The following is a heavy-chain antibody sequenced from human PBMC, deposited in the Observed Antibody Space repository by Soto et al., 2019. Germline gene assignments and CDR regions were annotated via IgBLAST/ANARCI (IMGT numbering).Heavy chain of an antibody. CDR1: GGSISSYY. CDR2: IYYSGST. D-gene: IGHD5-18*01. V-gene: IGHV4-59*01. J-gene: IGHJ6*03. CDR3: ARSSERYSYSPIYYMDV. Sequence: SETLSLTCTVSGGSISSYYWSWIRQPPGKGLEWIGYIYYSGSTNYNPSLKSRVTISVDTSKNQFSLKLSSVTAADTAVYYCARSSERYSYSPIYYMDVWGKGTTVTVSS.